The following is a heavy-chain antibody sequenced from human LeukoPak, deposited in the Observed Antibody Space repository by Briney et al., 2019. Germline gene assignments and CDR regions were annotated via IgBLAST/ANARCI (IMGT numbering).Heavy chain of an antibody. CDR2: INHSGST. CDR1: GGSFSGYY. D-gene: IGHD4-17*01. Sequence: SETLSLTCAVYGGSFSGYYWSWIRQPPGKGLEWIGEINHSGSTNYNPSLKSRVTISVDTSKNQFSLKLSSVTAADTAVYYCARGERLTTVTTRAPFDYWGQGTLVTVSS. J-gene: IGHJ4*02. CDR3: ARGERLTTVTTRAPFDY. V-gene: IGHV4-34*01.